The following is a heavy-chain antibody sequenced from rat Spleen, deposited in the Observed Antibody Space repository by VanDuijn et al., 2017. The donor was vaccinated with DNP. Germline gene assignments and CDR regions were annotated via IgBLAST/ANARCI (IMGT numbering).Heavy chain of an antibody. CDR3: TTDFERGY. D-gene: IGHD1-11*01. Sequence: EVQLVESGGGLVQPGRSLKLSCAASGFTFSDYGMAWVRQAPTKGLEWVAYISYDGGITYYRDSVKGRFTISRDNAKSILYLQMDSLRSEDTATYYCTTDFERGYWGQGVMVTVSS. CDR1: GFTFSDYG. CDR2: ISYDGGIT. V-gene: IGHV5-20*01. J-gene: IGHJ2*01.